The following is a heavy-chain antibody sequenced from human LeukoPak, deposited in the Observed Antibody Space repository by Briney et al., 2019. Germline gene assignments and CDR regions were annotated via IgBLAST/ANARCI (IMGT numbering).Heavy chain of an antibody. V-gene: IGHV3-30-3*01. CDR2: ISYDGSNK. D-gene: IGHD2-15*01. J-gene: IGHJ6*02. Sequence: GRSLRLSCAASGFTFSSYAMHWVRQAPGKGLEWVAVISYDGSNKYYADSVEGRFTISRDNSKNTLYLQMNSLRAEDTAVYYCARDPQDIVVVVAAKGGYYYGMDVWGQGTTVTVSS. CDR1: GFTFSSYA. CDR3: ARDPQDIVVVVAAKGGYYYGMDV.